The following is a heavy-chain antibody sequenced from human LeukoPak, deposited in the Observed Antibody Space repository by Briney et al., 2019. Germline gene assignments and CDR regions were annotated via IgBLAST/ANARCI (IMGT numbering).Heavy chain of an antibody. D-gene: IGHD4-17*01. CDR1: GFTFSSYA. CDR2: ISYGGSNK. J-gene: IGHJ4*02. CDR3: ARDMMTTVTTGDRGYFDY. Sequence: GGSLRLSCAASGFTFSSYAMHWVRQAPGKGLEWVAVISYGGSNKYYADSVKGRFTISRDNSKNTLYLQMNSLRAEDTAVYYCARDMMTTVTTGDRGYFDYWGPGTLVTVSS. V-gene: IGHV3-30*04.